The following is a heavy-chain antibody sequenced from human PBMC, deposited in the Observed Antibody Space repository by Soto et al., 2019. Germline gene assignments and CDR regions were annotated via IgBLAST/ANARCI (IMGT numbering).Heavy chain of an antibody. Sequence: SETLSLTCTVSGVSIISSSYYWVLIRQPPGKGLEWIGSIYYSGSTYYNPSLKSRVTISVDTSKNQFSLKLSSVTAADTAVYYCGRHRVYDFWSGSDKTGNFYSGGQEPVVTVSS. CDR2: IYYSGST. V-gene: IGHV4-39*01. D-gene: IGHD3-3*01. J-gene: IGHJ4*02. CDR1: GVSIISSSYY. CDR3: GRHRVYDFWSGSDKTGNFYS.